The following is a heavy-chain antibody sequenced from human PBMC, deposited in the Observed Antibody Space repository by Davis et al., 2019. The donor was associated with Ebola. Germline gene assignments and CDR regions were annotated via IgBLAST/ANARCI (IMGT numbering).Heavy chain of an antibody. CDR2: TYYRSKWYN. CDR1: GDSASRKSGA. CDR3: AREGVAAVGTPFDY. J-gene: IGHJ4*02. Sequence: SQTLSLTCAISGDSASRKSGAWSWIRQSPSRGLEWLGRTYYRSKWYNDYAVAVQSRIIINADTSKNQFSLQLNSVTPEDTAVYYCAREGVAAVGTPFDYWGQGTLVIVSS. V-gene: IGHV6-1*01. D-gene: IGHD6-13*01.